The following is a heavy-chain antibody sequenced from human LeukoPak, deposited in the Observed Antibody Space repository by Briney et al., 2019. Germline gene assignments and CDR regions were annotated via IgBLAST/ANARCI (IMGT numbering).Heavy chain of an antibody. D-gene: IGHD3-22*01. CDR3: AKDRAGDYYDSYFDY. Sequence: GGSLRLSCAASGFTFDDYAMHWVWQAPGKGLEWVSGISWNSGSIGYADSVKGRFTISRDNAKNSLYLQMNSLRAEDTALYYCAKDRAGDYYDSYFDYWGQGTLVTVSS. J-gene: IGHJ4*02. CDR2: ISWNSGSI. V-gene: IGHV3-9*01. CDR1: GFTFDDYA.